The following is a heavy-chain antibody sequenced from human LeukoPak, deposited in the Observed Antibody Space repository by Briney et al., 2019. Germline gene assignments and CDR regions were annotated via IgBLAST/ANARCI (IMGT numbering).Heavy chain of an antibody. D-gene: IGHD3-3*01. CDR2: IYYSGNT. V-gene: IGHV4-30-4*01. CDR3: ARGRFLEGFDP. Sequence: SETLSLTCTVSGDSINSGEHYWSWVRQAPGKGLEWIGHIYYSGNTYYNPSLKSRLTISIDTSKSQVSLNLRSVTAADTAVYYCARGRFLEGFDPWGQGTLVTVSS. CDR1: GDSINSGEHY. J-gene: IGHJ5*02.